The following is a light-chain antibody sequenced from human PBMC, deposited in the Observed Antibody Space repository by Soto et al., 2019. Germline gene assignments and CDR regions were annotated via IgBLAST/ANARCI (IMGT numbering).Light chain of an antibody. CDR1: QSVIYSSNNKNY. CDR3: QKYNSAPLT. Sequence: DIVMTQSPESLAVSLGERATINCKSSQSVIYSSNNKNYLAWYQQKPGQPPKALIYWASTRESGVPDRFSGSGSGTDFTLTISSLQPEDVAAYYCQKYNSAPLTFGGGTKVDI. J-gene: IGKJ4*01. V-gene: IGKV4-1*01. CDR2: WAS.